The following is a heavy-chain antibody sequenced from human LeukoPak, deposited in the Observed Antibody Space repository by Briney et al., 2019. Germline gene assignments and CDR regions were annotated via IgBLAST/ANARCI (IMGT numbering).Heavy chain of an antibody. D-gene: IGHD3-3*01. CDR1: GGSINNYY. CDR3: ARHLYDYYFDY. J-gene: IGHJ4*02. V-gene: IGHV4-59*08. Sequence: SETLSLTCTVSGGSINNYYWSWIRQPPGKGLEWVGYVYYSGITNSNASLKSRVTISVDTSKNQFSLKLTPVTAADPAVYFCARHLYDYYFDYWGQGTLVTVSS. CDR2: VYYSGIT.